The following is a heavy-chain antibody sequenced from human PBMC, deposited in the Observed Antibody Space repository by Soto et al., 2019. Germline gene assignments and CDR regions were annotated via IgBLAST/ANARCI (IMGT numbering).Heavy chain of an antibody. CDR2: INHSGST. Sequence: XGTLALTCAVYGGSFSGYYWSWIRQPPGKGLEWIGEINHSGSTNYNPSLKSRVTISVDTSKNQFSLKLSSVTAADTAVYYCARSGGRIFGVVIITNHNWFDPWGQGTLVTVSS. J-gene: IGHJ5*02. CDR3: ARSGGRIFGVVIITNHNWFDP. CDR1: GGSFSGYY. D-gene: IGHD3-3*02. V-gene: IGHV4-34*01.